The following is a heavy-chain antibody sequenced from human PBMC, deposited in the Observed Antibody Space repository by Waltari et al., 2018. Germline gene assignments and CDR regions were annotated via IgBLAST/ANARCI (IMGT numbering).Heavy chain of an antibody. CDR3: GKDRADCWGDNHRPLFQY. J-gene: IGHJ4*02. CDR1: GFRFSDDA. Sequence: DVHLLQSGGRVVPPGGSLRLSCAASGFRFSDDAMSWVRQAPGKGLEWSSDISGSGADTEYAVSGQGRFTISRDNSRNTLYLQMNSLRGEDTAGYYCGKDRADCWGDNHRPLFQYWGQGTLVIVAS. D-gene: IGHD2-21*01. CDR2: ISGSGADT. V-gene: IGHV3-23*01.